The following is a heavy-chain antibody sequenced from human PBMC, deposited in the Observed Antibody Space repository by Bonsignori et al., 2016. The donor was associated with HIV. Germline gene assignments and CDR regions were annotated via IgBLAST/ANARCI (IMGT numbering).Heavy chain of an antibody. CDR1: NGSMSRYH. CDR2: IYSSGST. J-gene: IGHJ4*02. V-gene: IGHV4-4*07. CDR3: ARTYYDILTGYYETL. D-gene: IGHD3-9*01. Sequence: SETLSLTCTVSNGSMSRYHWTWIRAARREGTGSGIGRIYSSGSTNYNPSLKSRVTMSVDTSKNQFSLKLNSVTAADTAVFYCARTYYDILTGYYETLWGQGALVTVSS.